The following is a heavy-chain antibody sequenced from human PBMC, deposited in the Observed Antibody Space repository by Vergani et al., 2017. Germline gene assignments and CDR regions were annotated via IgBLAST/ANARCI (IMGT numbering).Heavy chain of an antibody. D-gene: IGHD3-22*01. CDR2: IIPIFGTA. CDR1: GGTFSSYA. V-gene: IGHV1-69*13. Sequence: QVQLVQSGAEVKKPGSSVKVSCKASGGTFSSYAISWLRQAPRQGLEWMGRIIPIFGTANYAQKFQGRVTITADESTSTAYMELSSLRSEDTAVYYCARSGDSSGYDYWYFDLWGRGTLVTVSS. CDR3: ARSGDSSGYDYWYFDL. J-gene: IGHJ2*01.